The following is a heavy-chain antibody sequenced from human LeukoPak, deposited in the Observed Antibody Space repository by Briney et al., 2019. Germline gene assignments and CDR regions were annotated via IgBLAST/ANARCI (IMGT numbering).Heavy chain of an antibody. CDR1: GYTFTSYD. CDR2: MNPNSGNT. CDR3: ARIYCSSTCSAFDI. J-gene: IGHJ3*02. V-gene: IGHV1-8*01. Sequence: ASVKVSCKASGYTFTSYDINWVRQATGQGLERMGWMNPNSGNTGYAQKFQGRVTMTRNTSISTAYMELSSLRSEDTAVYYCARIYCSSTCSAFDIWGQGTMVTVSS. D-gene: IGHD2-2*01.